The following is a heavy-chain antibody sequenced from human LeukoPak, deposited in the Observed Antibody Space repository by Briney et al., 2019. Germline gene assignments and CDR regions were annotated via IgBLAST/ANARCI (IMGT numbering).Heavy chain of an antibody. CDR1: GYTFTSYD. CDR2: MNPNSGNT. J-gene: IGHJ4*02. V-gene: IGHV1-8*01. D-gene: IGHD3-10*01. CDR3: ARDTHPLLWFGEPYDY. Sequence: ASVKVSSKASGYTFTSYDINWVRQATGQGLEWMGSMNPNSGNTGYAQKFQGRVTMTRNTSISTAYMELSSLRSEDTAVYYCARDTHPLLWFGEPYDYWGQGTLVTVSS.